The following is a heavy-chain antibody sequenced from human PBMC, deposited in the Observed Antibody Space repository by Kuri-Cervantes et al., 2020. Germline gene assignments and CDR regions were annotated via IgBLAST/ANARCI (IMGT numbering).Heavy chain of an antibody. J-gene: IGHJ4*02. D-gene: IGHD1-26*01. CDR3: TRYKWELLSTFDY. CDR2: IRSKAYGGTT. Sequence: LSLTCAASGFTFSSYSMNWVRQAPGKGLEWVGFIRSKAYGGTTEYAASVKGRFTISRDDSKSIAYLQMNSLKTEDTAVYYCTRYKWELLSTFDYWGQGTLVTVSS. V-gene: IGHV3-49*04. CDR1: GFTFSSYS.